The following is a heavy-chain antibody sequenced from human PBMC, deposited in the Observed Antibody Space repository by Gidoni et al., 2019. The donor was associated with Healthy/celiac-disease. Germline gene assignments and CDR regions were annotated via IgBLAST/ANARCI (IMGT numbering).Heavy chain of an antibody. D-gene: IGHD6-6*01. CDR2: IIPILGIA. V-gene: IGHV1-69*08. J-gene: IGHJ6*02. Sequence: QVQLVQSGAEVKKPGSSVKVYCKASGGTFSSYTISWVRQAPGQGLEWMGRIIPILGIANYAQKFQGRVTITADKSTSTAYMELSSLRSEDTAVYYCAREQLDYYYGMDVWGQGTTVTVSS. CDR1: GGTFSSYT. CDR3: AREQLDYYYGMDV.